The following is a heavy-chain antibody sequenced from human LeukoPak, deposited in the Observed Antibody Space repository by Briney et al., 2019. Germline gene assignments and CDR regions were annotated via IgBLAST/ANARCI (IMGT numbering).Heavy chain of an antibody. D-gene: IGHD3-9*01. V-gene: IGHV4-61*02. CDR2: IYTSGST. CDR3: ARTITGAFDI. Sequence: PSETLSLTCTVSGGSISSGSYYWSWIRQPAGKGLEWIGRIYTSGSTNYNPSLKSRVTISVDTSKNQFSLKLSSVTAADTAVYYCARTITGAFDIWGQGTMVTVSS. J-gene: IGHJ3*02. CDR1: GGSISSGSYY.